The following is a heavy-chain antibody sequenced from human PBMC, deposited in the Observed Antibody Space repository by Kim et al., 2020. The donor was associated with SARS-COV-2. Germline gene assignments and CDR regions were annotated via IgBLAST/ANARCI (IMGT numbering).Heavy chain of an antibody. Sequence: SETLSLTCAVYGGSFSGYYWSWIRQPPGKGLEWIGEINHSGSTNYNPSLKSRVTISVDTSKNQFSLKLSSVTAADTAVYYCARQRTPPYYYYMVVWGKGTTVTVSS. CDR3: ARQRTPPYYYYMVV. D-gene: IGHD2-15*01. V-gene: IGHV4-34*01. J-gene: IGHJ6*03. CDR1: GGSFSGYY. CDR2: INHSGST.